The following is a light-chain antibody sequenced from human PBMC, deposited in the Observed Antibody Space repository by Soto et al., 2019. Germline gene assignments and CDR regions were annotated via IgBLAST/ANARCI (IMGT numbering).Light chain of an antibody. Sequence: QSVLTQPASVSGSPGQSITLSCTGTSNDVGTYNLVSWYQQHPGKAPKLIIFEGFKRPSGVSNRFSGSKSGNTASLTISGLQAEDEAGYYCSSFAGSTTYVFGTGTKVTVL. CDR1: SNDVGTYNL. J-gene: IGLJ1*01. V-gene: IGLV2-23*01. CDR3: SSFAGSTTYV. CDR2: EGF.